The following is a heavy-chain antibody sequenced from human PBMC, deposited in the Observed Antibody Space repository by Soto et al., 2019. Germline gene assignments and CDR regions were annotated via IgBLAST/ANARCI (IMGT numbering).Heavy chain of an antibody. CDR1: GFTFSSYG. CDR2: IWSDGSKK. CDR3: ARYYYDSSGYFPL. Sequence: QVQLVESGGGVVQPGRSLRLSCAASGFTFSSYGMHWVRQAPGKGLEWVAVIWSDGSKKYYADSVKGRLTISRDNSKTPMYLQLNSLRAEDTAVYYCARYYYDSSGYFPLWGQGTLVTVSS. J-gene: IGHJ4*02. D-gene: IGHD3-22*01. V-gene: IGHV3-33*01.